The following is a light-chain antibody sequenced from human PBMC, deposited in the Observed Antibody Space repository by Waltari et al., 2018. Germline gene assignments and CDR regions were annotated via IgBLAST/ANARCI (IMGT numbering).Light chain of an antibody. CDR1: SNDVGGYNS. V-gene: IGLV2-14*01. J-gene: IGLJ2*01. CDR2: YVS. Sequence: QSALTQPASASGSPGQSVTIFCAVTSNDVGGYNSFAWYQEHPGQAPRVIIYYVSDRPSGVSDRFSGSKSGNTASLTISGLQAEDEADYYCSSQSSNDVVLFGGGTKLTVL. CDR3: SSQSSNDVVL.